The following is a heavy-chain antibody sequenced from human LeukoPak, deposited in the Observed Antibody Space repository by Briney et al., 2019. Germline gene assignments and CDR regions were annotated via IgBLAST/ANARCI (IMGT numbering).Heavy chain of an antibody. CDR2: IYNSAST. V-gene: IGHV4-39*01. J-gene: IGHJ5*02. D-gene: IGHD4-17*01. CDR1: GGSISSGTYY. CDR3: ATNKTMVTTAGLFDP. Sequence: PSETLSLTCTVSGGSISSGTYYWAWIRQSPGKGLEWIGSIYNSASTYYNPSFKSRVTLSVDTSRSQFSLNLRSVTATDTGMYYCATNKTMVTTAGLFDPWGQGTLVIVSS.